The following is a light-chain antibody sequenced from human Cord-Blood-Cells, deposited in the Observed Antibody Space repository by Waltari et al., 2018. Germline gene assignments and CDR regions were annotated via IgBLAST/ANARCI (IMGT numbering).Light chain of an antibody. CDR1: QDISNY. CDR2: DAS. J-gene: IGKJ3*01. Sequence: DIQMTQSPSSLSASVGDRVTITCQASQDISNYLNWYQQKPGKAPKLLIYDASNVETGVPSRFSGSGSGTDFTFTISSLQPEDIATYYCQQYDNLPAFTFGPG. CDR3: QQYDNLPAFT. V-gene: IGKV1-33*01.